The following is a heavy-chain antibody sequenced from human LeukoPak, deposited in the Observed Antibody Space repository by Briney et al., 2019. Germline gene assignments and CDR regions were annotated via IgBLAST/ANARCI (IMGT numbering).Heavy chain of an antibody. J-gene: IGHJ3*02. CDR2: IYYSGST. CDR1: GGSISSSSYY. V-gene: IGHV4-39*01. CDR3: ARVQYCTNGVCYVSEAFDI. D-gene: IGHD2-8*01. Sequence: LETLSLTCTVSGGSISSSSYYWGWIRQPPGKGLEWIGSIYYSGSTYYNPSLKSRVTISVDTSKHQFSLKLSSVTAADTAVYYCARVQYCTNGVCYVSEAFDIWGQGTMVTVSS.